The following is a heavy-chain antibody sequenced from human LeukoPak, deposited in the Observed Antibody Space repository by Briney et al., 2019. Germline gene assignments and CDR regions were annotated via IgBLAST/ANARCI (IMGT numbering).Heavy chain of an antibody. Sequence: GGSLRLSCAASGFTFSSYAMHWVRQAPGKGLEWVAVISYDGSNKYYADSVKGRFTISRDKSKNTLYLQMNSLRAEDTAVYYCARDPDTAMVYYYYGMDVWGKGTTVTVSS. CDR1: GFTFSSYA. D-gene: IGHD5-18*01. CDR2: ISYDGSNK. J-gene: IGHJ6*04. V-gene: IGHV3-30*04. CDR3: ARDPDTAMVYYYYGMDV.